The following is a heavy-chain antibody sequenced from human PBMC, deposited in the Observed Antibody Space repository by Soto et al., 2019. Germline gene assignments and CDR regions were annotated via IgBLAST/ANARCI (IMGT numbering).Heavy chain of an antibody. Sequence: ASVKVSCKASGYMFTKSAMHWVRQAPGQRLEWMGWINAGNGNTKYSQKFQGRVTITRDTSASTAYMELSSLRSEDTAVYYCASDFWSGYWYYWGQGTLVTVSS. V-gene: IGHV1-3*01. J-gene: IGHJ4*02. CDR3: ASDFWSGYWYY. CDR2: INAGNGNT. D-gene: IGHD3-3*01. CDR1: GYMFTKSA.